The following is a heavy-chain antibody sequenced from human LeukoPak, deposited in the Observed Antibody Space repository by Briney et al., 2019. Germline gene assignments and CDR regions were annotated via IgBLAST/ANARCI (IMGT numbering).Heavy chain of an antibody. CDR2: IYYTGRT. D-gene: IGHD5-24*01. J-gene: IGHJ4*02. CDR3: TRVTIHGNSDY. Sequence: SETLSLTCTVSGDSMEYYYWSWIRQPPGKGLEWIAYIYYTGRTKYNPSRQSRVTISVDISKKPSSLKLTSVTAADTAVYYRTRVTIHGNSDYWGQGALVTVSS. V-gene: IGHV4-59*12. CDR1: GDSMEYYY.